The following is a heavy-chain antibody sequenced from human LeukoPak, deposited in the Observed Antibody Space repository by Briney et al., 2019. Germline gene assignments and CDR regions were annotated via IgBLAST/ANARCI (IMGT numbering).Heavy chain of an antibody. Sequence: GGSLRLSCAASGFTFSNYAMSWVRQAPAGGLEWVSSLRGDGETFYADSVKGRFTLSRDDSRNTVYLQLNNLRVEDAAVYYCAKASWVSNVDAVLWGQGTLVTVSS. J-gene: IGHJ4*02. V-gene: IGHV3-23*01. CDR1: GFTFSNYA. CDR2: LRGDGET. CDR3: AKASWVSNVDAVL. D-gene: IGHD1-1*01.